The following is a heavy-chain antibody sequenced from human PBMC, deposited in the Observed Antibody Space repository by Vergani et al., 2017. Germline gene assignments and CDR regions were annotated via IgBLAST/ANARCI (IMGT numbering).Heavy chain of an antibody. D-gene: IGHD2-2*01. Sequence: EVQLLQSEGAVVQPGGSLRLSCVASGFTFSSYAMSWVRQVPGKGLEWVSGISGSGGNTYYANSVKGRFTISRDNSKNTLYLQMNSLRADDTAVYYCAKGVYCSSTSCYEGRGYYYGMGVWGQXP. J-gene: IGHJ6*02. CDR2: ISGSGGNT. V-gene: IGHV3-23*01. CDR1: GFTFSSYA. CDR3: AKGVYCSSTSCYEGRGYYYGMGV.